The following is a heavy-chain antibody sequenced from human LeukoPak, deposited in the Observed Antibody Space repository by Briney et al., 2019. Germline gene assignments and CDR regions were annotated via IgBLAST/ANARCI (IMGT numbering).Heavy chain of an antibody. CDR2: IIPIFGTA. V-gene: IGHV1-69*05. Sequence: GASVQVSCKASGGTFSSYAIGWVRQAPGQGLEWMGGIIPIFGTANYAQKFQGRVTITTDESTSTAYMELSSLRSEDTAVYYCARYSSSWPNNWFDPWGQGTLVTVSS. CDR3: ARYSSSWPNNWFDP. CDR1: GGTFSSYA. D-gene: IGHD6-13*01. J-gene: IGHJ5*02.